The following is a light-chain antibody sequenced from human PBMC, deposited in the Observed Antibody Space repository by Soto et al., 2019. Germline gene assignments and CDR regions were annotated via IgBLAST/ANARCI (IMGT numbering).Light chain of an antibody. CDR1: SSDVGSYTY. Sequence: QSVLTPPSSVSWSPRQSITISCTGASSDVGSYTYVSWYQQHPGKAPKLMIYEVNNRPSGVSNRFSGSKSGNTASLTISGLQAEDEADYYCSSYTSSSTLYVFGTGTKVTVL. CDR3: SSYTSSSTLYV. CDR2: EVN. V-gene: IGLV2-14*01. J-gene: IGLJ1*01.